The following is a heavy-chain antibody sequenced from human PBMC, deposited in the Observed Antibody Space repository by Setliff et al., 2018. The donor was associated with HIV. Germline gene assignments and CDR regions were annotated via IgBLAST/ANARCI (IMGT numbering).Heavy chain of an antibody. D-gene: IGHD6-13*01. V-gene: IGHV1-3*04. Sequence: ASVKVSCKTSGYTFTSYSMHWVRQAPGQSLEWMGWINTATGDTKYSQRFQDRITIFRNTSASTAYMDLGSLTSEDTAVYYCVRQRGIDTYFYSYYYMDVWGKGTTVTVSS. J-gene: IGHJ6*03. CDR1: GYTFTSYS. CDR3: VRQRGIDTYFYSYYYMDV. CDR2: INTATGDT.